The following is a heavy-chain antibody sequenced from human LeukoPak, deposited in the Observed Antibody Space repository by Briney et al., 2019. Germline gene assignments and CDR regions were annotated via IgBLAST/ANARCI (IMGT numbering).Heavy chain of an antibody. CDR1: GYTFTSYD. V-gene: IGHV1-8*01. CDR2: MNPNSGNT. CDR3: ARGSSSSWYVPQLLSYNWFDP. J-gene: IGHJ5*02. Sequence: ASVKVSCKASGYTFTSYDINWVRQATGQGLEWMGWMNPNSGNTGYAQKFQGRVTMTRNTSISTAYMELSSLRSEDTAVYYCARGSSSSWYVPQLLSYNWFDPWGQGTLVTVSS. D-gene: IGHD6-13*01.